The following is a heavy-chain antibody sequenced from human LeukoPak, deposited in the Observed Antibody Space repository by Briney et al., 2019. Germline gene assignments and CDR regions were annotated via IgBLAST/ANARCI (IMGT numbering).Heavy chain of an antibody. CDR3: ARIRAGDGLDY. V-gene: IGHV3-21*01. Sequence: GGSLRLSCAASGFTFSSYSMNWVRQAPGNGLEWVSSISSSSSYIYYADSVKGRFTISRDNAKNSLYLQMNSLRAEDTAVYYCARIRAGDGLDYWGQGTLVTVSS. CDR1: GFTFSSYS. J-gene: IGHJ4*02. CDR2: ISSSSSYI.